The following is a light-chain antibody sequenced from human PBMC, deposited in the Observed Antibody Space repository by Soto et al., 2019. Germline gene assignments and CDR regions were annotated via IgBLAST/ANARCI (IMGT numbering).Light chain of an antibody. CDR2: GTT. Sequence: ETVMTQSPATLSLSPGERATLSCRASQSVNGNLAWYQQKLGQAPRLLIYGTTTRATGIPARFIGSGTGTEFTLTISSLQSEDFAVYFGQQYNDRPPWTFGQGTKVDIK. V-gene: IGKV3-15*01. CDR1: QSVNGN. CDR3: QQYNDRPPWT. J-gene: IGKJ1*01.